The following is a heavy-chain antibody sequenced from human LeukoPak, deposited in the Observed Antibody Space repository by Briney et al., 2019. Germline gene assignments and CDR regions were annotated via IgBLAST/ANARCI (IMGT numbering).Heavy chain of an antibody. CDR1: GDSVSSNIAA. CDR3: ARHHSQLDAFDI. V-gene: IGHV6-1*01. CDR2: TYYRSKWYT. D-gene: IGHD1-14*01. J-gene: IGHJ3*02. Sequence: SQTLSLTCAISGDSVSSNIAAWNWIRQSPSRGLEWLGRTYYRSKWYTDYAVSVKSRITFNPDTSKNQFSLQLNSVTPEDTAVYYCARHHSQLDAFDIWGQGTMVTVSS.